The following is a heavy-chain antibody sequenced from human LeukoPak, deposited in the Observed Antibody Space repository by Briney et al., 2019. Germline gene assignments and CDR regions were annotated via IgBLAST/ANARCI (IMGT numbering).Heavy chain of an antibody. D-gene: IGHD3-10*01. J-gene: IGHJ4*02. CDR1: GSSISSSSYY. CDR3: ARLRDAIRGVIIRTFDY. Sequence: SETLSLTCTVSGSSISSSSYYGGWIRQPPGRGLEWIGNIYYNGGTYYNPSLKSRVTISVDTSKNQFSLKLTSVTAADTAVYYCARLRDAIRGVIIRTFDYWGQGTLVTVSS. CDR2: IYYNGGT. V-gene: IGHV4-39*01.